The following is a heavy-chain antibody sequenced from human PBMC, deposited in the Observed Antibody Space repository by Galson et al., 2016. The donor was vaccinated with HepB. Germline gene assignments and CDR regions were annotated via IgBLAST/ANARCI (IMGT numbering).Heavy chain of an antibody. V-gene: IGHV3-48*01. D-gene: IGHD5-24*01. CDR1: GFTFSGSN. CDR3: VMDGYNFPGAFDI. Sequence: SLRLSCAASGFTFSGSNMNWVRQAPGKGLEWISFIKSDGSTIYYADSVRGRFTISRDNANNSLYLRLDSLRAEDTALYYCVMDGYNFPGAFDIWGQGTMVTVSS. J-gene: IGHJ3*02. CDR2: IKSDGSTI.